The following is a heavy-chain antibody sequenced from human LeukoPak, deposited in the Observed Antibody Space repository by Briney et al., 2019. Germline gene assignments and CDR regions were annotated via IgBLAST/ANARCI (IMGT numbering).Heavy chain of an antibody. D-gene: IGHD2-15*01. CDR2: IKTDGSST. CDR1: GFTFSSYW. CDR3: ARDLFQGYDY. J-gene: IGHJ4*02. V-gene: IGHV3-74*01. Sequence: GGSLRLSCAASGFTFSSYWMHWVRQAPGKGLVWVSYIKTDGSSTSYADSVKGRFTISRDNAENTLYLQMNSLRAEDTAVYYCARDLFQGYDYWGQGTLVTVSS.